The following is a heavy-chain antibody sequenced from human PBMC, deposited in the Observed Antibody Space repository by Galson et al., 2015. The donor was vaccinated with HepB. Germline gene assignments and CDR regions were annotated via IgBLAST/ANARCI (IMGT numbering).Heavy chain of an antibody. CDR1: GFTFSDYG. Sequence: SLRLSCAASGFTFSDYGMHWVRQAAGKGLEYVSGISSSGGVRYYANSVKGRFTISRDNSKYTLYLQLGSLRAEDTAVYYCARDRRGIWFGEFDSWGQGTLVTVSS. CDR3: ARDRRGIWFGEFDS. CDR2: ISSSGGVR. V-gene: IGHV3-64*01. J-gene: IGHJ4*02. D-gene: IGHD3-10*01.